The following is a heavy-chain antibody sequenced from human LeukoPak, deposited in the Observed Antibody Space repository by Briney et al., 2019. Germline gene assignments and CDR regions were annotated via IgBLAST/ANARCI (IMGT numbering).Heavy chain of an antibody. V-gene: IGHV1-2*02. Sequence: ASVKVSCKTSGYTFAANYMQWVRQAPGQGLEWMGWINPNSGATKYAQEFQGRVTMTRDTSTSTVYMELSSLRSEDTAVYYCARDNKERQLGGYWGQGTLVTVSS. CDR2: INPNSGAT. D-gene: IGHD6-13*01. CDR3: ARDNKERQLGGY. CDR1: GYTFAANY. J-gene: IGHJ4*02.